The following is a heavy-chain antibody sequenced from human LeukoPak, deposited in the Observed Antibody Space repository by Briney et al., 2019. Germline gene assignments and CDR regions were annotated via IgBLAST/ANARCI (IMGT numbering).Heavy chain of an antibody. Sequence: PGGSLRLSCAASGFTFSDYYMSWIRQAPGKGLEWVSYISSSGSTIYYADSVKGRFTISRDNAKNSLYLQMNSLRAEDTAVYYCARTITMVRGPIRFDHWGREPWSPSPQ. CDR3: ARTITMVRGPIRFDH. CDR1: GFTFSDYY. V-gene: IGHV3-11*04. J-gene: IGHJ4*02. CDR2: ISSSGSTI. D-gene: IGHD3-10*01.